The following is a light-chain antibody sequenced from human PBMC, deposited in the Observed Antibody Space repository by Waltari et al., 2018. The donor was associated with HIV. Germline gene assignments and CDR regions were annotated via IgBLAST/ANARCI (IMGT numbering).Light chain of an antibody. CDR2: RNN. CDR3: AAWDDSLSGLYV. V-gene: IGLV1-47*01. CDR1: SSNIGRNY. J-gene: IGLJ1*01. Sequence: QSALTQPPSASGTPGQRVTISCSGSSSNIGRNYVCWYQQLPGTAPKLLIYRNNERPSGVPDRFSGSKSGTSASLAISGLRSEDEADYYCAAWDDSLSGLYVFGTGTKVTVL.